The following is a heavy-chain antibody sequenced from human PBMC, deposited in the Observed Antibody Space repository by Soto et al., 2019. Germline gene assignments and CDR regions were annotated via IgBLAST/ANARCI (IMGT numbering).Heavy chain of an antibody. CDR2: IYYSGST. CDR1: GGSISSGGYY. V-gene: IGHV4-31*03. D-gene: IGHD2-2*02. Sequence: SETLSLTCTVSGGSISSGGYYWSWIRQHPGKGLEWIGYIYYSGSTYYNPSLKSRVTISVDTSKNQFSLKLSSVTAADTAVYYCAGEADIVVVPAAIGWFDPWGQGTLVTVSS. CDR3: AGEADIVVVPAAIGWFDP. J-gene: IGHJ5*02.